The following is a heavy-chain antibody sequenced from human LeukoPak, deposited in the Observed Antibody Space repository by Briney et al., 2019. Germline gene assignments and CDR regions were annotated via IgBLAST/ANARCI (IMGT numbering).Heavy chain of an antibody. V-gene: IGHV3-23*01. CDR1: GFIFNNYG. Sequence: GGSLRLSCAASGFIFNNYGLIWVRQAPGKGLEWVSAISNDGGGTTYADFVKGRFTISRDNSKNTLFLQMNSLRAEDTALYYCANGSSGYFLDLWGQGTLVTVSS. CDR3: ANGSSGYFLDL. CDR2: ISNDGGGT. J-gene: IGHJ5*02. D-gene: IGHD3-22*01.